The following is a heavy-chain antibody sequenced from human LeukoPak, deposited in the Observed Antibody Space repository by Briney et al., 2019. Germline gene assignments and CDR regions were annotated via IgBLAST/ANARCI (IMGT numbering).Heavy chain of an antibody. CDR2: ISGSGDTT. D-gene: IGHD2-15*01. V-gene: IGHV3-23*01. Sequence: GGSLRLSGAASGFTFSGYAMTWVRQVPGKGLEWVSSISGSGDTTNYADSVKGRFTISRDNSKNTLFLQMNSLRADDTAVYYCAKGRVVPAALLDYWGQGTLVTVSS. J-gene: IGHJ4*02. CDR3: AKGRVVPAALLDY. CDR1: GFTFSGYA.